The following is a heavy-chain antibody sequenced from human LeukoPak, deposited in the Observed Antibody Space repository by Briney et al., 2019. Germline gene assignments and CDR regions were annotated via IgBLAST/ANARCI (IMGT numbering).Heavy chain of an antibody. D-gene: IGHD2-2*01. CDR1: GGSISSGGYY. Sequence: SETLSLTCSVSGGSISSGGYYWSGIRQPPGKGLERIGNIYYSWSTYYNPSLKSRVTISVDTSKNQFSMKLSCVTAADTAVYYCVEEYCSSTSCREIPHYCYGMDVWGQGTTVTVSS. J-gene: IGHJ6*02. CDR2: IYYSWST. CDR3: VEEYCSSTSCREIPHYCYGMDV. V-gene: IGHV4-31*03.